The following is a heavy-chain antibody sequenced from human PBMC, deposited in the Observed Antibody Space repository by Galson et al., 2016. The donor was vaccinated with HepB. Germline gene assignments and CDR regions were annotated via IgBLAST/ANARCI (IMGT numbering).Heavy chain of an antibody. CDR3: ARAGYCSPTSCQSYYYGVDV. CDR1: GFTFSDYY. V-gene: IGHV3-11*01. J-gene: IGHJ6*02. CDR2: ISASGTAT. Sequence: SLRLSCAASGFTFSDYYLSWIRQAPGKGLEWVSHISASGTATYNADSVKGRFTISRDNAQNSLYLQMDGLRAEDTAVYFCARAGYCSPTSCQSYYYGVDVWGQGTTVTVSS. D-gene: IGHD2-2*01.